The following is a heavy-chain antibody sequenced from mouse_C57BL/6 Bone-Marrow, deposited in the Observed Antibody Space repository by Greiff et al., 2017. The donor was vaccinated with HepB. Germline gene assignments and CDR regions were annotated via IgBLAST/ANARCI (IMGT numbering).Heavy chain of an antibody. J-gene: IGHJ3*01. CDR1: GYSITSGYY. D-gene: IGHD2-14*01. Sequence: EVKLVESGPGLVKPSQSLSLTCSVTGYSITSGYYWNWIRQFPGNKLEWMGYISYDGSNNYNPSLKNRISITRDTSKNQFFLKLNSVTTEDTATYYCAAYHRGFAYWGQGTLVTVSA. V-gene: IGHV3-6*01. CDR3: AAYHRGFAY. CDR2: ISYDGSN.